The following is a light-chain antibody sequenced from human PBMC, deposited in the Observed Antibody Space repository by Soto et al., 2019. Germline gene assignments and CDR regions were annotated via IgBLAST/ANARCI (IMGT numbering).Light chain of an antibody. J-gene: IGKJ4*01. Sequence: EIVLTQSPGTLSLSPGERATLSCRASQSVSTTYLAWYQQKPGQAPRLLIYSAFSRATDIPDRFTGSGSGTDFTLTISRLEPEDFAVYYCQHYDSSLLTFGGGTKVEIK. CDR2: SAF. V-gene: IGKV3-20*01. CDR3: QHYDSSLLT. CDR1: QSVSTTY.